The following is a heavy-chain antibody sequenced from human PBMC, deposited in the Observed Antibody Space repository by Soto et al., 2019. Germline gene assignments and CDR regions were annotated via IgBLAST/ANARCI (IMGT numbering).Heavy chain of an antibody. Sequence: ASVKVSCKASGYTFTGYYMHWVRQAPGQGLEWMGWINPNSGGTNYAQKFQGWVTMTRDTSISTAYMELSRLRSDDTAVYYCARDGSDGDIVVVPAAHKSGRWFDPWGQGTLVTVSS. D-gene: IGHD2-2*01. CDR3: ARDGSDGDIVVVPAAHKSGRWFDP. CDR2: INPNSGGT. V-gene: IGHV1-2*04. CDR1: GYTFTGYY. J-gene: IGHJ5*02.